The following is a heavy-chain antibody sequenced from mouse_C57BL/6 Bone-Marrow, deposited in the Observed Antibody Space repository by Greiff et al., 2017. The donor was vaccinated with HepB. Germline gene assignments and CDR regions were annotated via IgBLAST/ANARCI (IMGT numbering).Heavy chain of an antibody. Sequence: EVQLQQSGTVLARPGASVKMSCKTSGYTFTSYWMHWVKQRPGQGLAWIGAIYPGNSDTSYNQKFKGKAKLTAVTSASTAYMELSSLTNEDSAVYYCTREETGNYAMDYWGQGTSVTVSS. D-gene: IGHD4-1*01. CDR3: TREETGNYAMDY. J-gene: IGHJ4*01. CDR2: IYPGNSDT. V-gene: IGHV1-5*01. CDR1: GYTFTSYW.